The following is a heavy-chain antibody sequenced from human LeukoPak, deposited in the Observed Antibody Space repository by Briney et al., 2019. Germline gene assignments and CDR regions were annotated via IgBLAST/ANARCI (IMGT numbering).Heavy chain of an antibody. Sequence: GGSLRLSCAASGFTFSTYSMNWVRQAPGKGLEWVSSITASSSYTYYADSVKGRFTISRDNTKNSLYLQMNSLRAEDTGIYYCAREDYYESGTDDYRGQGTLVTVFS. D-gene: IGHD3-10*01. CDR1: GFTFSTYS. J-gene: IGHJ4*02. V-gene: IGHV3-21*01. CDR2: ITASSSYT. CDR3: AREDYYESGTDDY.